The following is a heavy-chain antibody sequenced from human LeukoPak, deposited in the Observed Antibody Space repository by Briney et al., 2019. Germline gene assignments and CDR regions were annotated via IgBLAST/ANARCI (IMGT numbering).Heavy chain of an antibody. J-gene: IGHJ3*02. CDR1: GGSISRSNW. D-gene: IGHD4-23*01. V-gene: IGHV4-4*02. CDR2: IYHSGST. Sequence: SGTLSLTCAVSGGSISRSNWWSWVRQPPGKGLEWIGEIYHSGSTNYNPSLKSRVTISVDKSKNQFSLKLSSVTAADTAVYYCARAKSTVVDAFDIWGQGTMVTVSS. CDR3: ARAKSTVVDAFDI.